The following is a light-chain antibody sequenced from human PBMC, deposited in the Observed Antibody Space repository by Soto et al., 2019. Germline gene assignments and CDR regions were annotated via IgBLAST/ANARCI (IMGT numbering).Light chain of an antibody. CDR3: QQYNELST. J-gene: IGKJ4*01. V-gene: IGKV1-5*03. CDR1: QTIGTW. Sequence: IQMTQTPSTLSAAVGDTVTINCRASQTIGTWLAWYQQKPAKAPKLLIDEASPLGSGAPSRFSGVGSGTEFTLTISSLQADVFVTYYCQQYNELSTFGGRTKVEIK. CDR2: EAS.